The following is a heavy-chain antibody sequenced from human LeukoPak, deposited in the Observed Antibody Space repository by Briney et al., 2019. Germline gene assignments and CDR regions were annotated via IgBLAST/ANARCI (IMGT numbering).Heavy chain of an antibody. Sequence: ASVKVSCKASGYTFTGYYMHWVRQAPGQGLEWMGWINPNSGGTNYAQKFQGRVTMTRDTSISTAYRELSRLRSDDTAVYYCARANYDSSGYPPGPHDAFDIWGQGTMVTVSS. CDR2: INPNSGGT. CDR3: ARANYDSSGYPPGPHDAFDI. V-gene: IGHV1-2*02. D-gene: IGHD3-22*01. CDR1: GYTFTGYY. J-gene: IGHJ3*02.